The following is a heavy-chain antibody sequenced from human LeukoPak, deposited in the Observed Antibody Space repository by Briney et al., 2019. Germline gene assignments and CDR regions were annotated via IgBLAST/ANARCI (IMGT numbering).Heavy chain of an antibody. J-gene: IGHJ4*02. CDR2: ISYDGSNK. Sequence: PGGSRRLSCAASGFTFSSYGMHWVRQAPGKGPEGVAVISYDGSNKYYADSVKGRFTISRDNSKNTLYLQMNSLRAEDTAVYYCASQYYDFWSGYPGVGFDYWGQGTLVTVSS. V-gene: IGHV3-30*03. CDR3: ASQYYDFWSGYPGVGFDY. D-gene: IGHD3-3*01. CDR1: GFTFSSYG.